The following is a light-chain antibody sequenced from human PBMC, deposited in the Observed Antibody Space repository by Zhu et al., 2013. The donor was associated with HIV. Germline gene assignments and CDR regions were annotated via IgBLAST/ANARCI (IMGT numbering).Light chain of an antibody. CDR2: EVS. J-gene: IGLJ2*01. CDR3: SSFTSGSTRVV. CDR1: ISDVGYYNF. V-gene: IGLV2-14*01. Sequence: QSALTQPASVSGSPGQSITISCTGTISDVGYYNFVSWYQQHPGKAPKLMLYEVSNRPSGVSYRFSGSKSGNTASLTISGLQAEDEGDYYCSSFTSGSTRVVFGGGTKLTVL.